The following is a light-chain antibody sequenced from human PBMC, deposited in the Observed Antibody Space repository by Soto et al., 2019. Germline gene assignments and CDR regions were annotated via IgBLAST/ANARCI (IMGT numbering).Light chain of an antibody. CDR1: QTISSN. V-gene: IGKV3D-15*01. Sequence: RVLALSAAALSVSNRERTTLYCRASQTISSNLAWYQQKPGQRPRLLIYGASTRAIGVPARFSGSGSGTEFTVTTEFTLTISSLQSEDFAVYFCQQYNNWPLTFGPGTLLE. J-gene: IGKJ5*01. CDR3: QQYNNWPLT. CDR2: GAS.